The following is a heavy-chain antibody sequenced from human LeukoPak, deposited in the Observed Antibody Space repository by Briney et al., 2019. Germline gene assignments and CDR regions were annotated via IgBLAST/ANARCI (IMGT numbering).Heavy chain of an antibody. D-gene: IGHD3-16*01. CDR1: GFTFSNYW. Sequence: GGSLRLSCAASGFTFSNYWMSWVRQAPGKGLEWVANIKQDGSEKYYVDSVKGRFTISRDNAKNSLFLQMNSLRAEDTAVYYCARTLRGGGALDYWGQGTLVTVSS. CDR2: IKQDGSEK. V-gene: IGHV3-7*03. CDR3: ARTLRGGGALDY. J-gene: IGHJ4*02.